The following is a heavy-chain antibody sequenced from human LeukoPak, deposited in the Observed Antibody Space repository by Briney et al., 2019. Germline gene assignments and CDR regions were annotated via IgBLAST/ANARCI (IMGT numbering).Heavy chain of an antibody. V-gene: IGHV4-39*01. CDR3: ARHVGVGATLFDY. J-gene: IGHJ4*02. D-gene: IGHD1-26*01. CDR1: GGSISSSSYY. CDR2: IYYSGST. Sequence: TSETLSLTCTVSGGSISSSSYYWGGIRQPPGKGVEWIGSIYYSGSTYYNPSLKSRVTISVDTSKNQFSLKLSSVTAADTAVYYCARHVGVGATLFDYWGQGTLVTVSS.